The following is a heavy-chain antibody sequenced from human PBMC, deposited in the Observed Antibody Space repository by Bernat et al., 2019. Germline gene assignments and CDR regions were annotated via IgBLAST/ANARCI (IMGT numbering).Heavy chain of an antibody. D-gene: IGHD6-13*01. CDR1: GGSISSSSYY. CDR3: ASGWGRVGYSSSIDY. Sequence: QLQLQESGPGLVKPSETLSLTCTVSGGSISSSSYYWGWIRQPPGKGLEWIGSIYYSGSTYYNPSLKSRVTISVDTSKNQFSLKLSSVTAADTAVYYCASGWGRVGYSSSIDYWGQGTLVTVSS. V-gene: IGHV4-39*01. J-gene: IGHJ4*02. CDR2: IYYSGST.